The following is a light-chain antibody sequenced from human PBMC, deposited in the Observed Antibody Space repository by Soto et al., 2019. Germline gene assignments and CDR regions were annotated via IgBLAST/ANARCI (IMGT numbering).Light chain of an antibody. Sequence: DFVVTQSPKSLAVTLGGRATINCKSSQSLLYTSNNKNYLAWYQQKLGQPPKLIIYWASTRESGVPDRFTGSGSGTDFTLTISNLQAEDAAVYYCQQYYTTPRTFGQGTKVDIK. CDR2: WAS. J-gene: IGKJ1*01. CDR1: QSLLYTSNNKNY. CDR3: QQYYTTPRT. V-gene: IGKV4-1*01.